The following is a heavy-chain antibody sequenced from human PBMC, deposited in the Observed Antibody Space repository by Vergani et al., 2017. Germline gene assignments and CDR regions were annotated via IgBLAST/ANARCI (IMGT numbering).Heavy chain of an antibody. J-gene: IGHJ5*02. CDR1: DGSFSGYY. V-gene: IGHV4-34*01. Sequence: QVQLQQWGAGLLKPSETLSLTCAVYDGSFSGYYWSWIRQPPGKGLEWIGEITHSGSTNYTPSLKSRVTISVDTSKNQFSLKLSSVTAADTAVYYCARGRLLYSDGYLGGSWFDPWGQGTLVTVSS. CDR2: ITHSGST. CDR3: ARGRLLYSDGYLGGSWFDP. D-gene: IGHD5-18*01.